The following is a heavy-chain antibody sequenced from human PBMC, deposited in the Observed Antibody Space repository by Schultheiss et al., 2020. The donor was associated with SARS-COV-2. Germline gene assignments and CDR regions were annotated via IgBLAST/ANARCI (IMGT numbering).Heavy chain of an antibody. CDR1: GGTFSSYA. CDR3: ARLQDWYFDL. V-gene: IGHV1-8*02. J-gene: IGHJ2*01. CDR2: INPNSGGT. Sequence: ASVKVSCKASGGTFSSYAISWVRQAPGQGLEWMGWINPNSGGTNYAQKFQGRVTMTRNTSISTAYMELSSLRSEDTAVYYCARLQDWYFDLWGRGTLVTVSS.